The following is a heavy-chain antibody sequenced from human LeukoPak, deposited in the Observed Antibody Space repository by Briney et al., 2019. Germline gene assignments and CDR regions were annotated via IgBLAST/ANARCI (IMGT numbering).Heavy chain of an antibody. CDR2: LTGSGHQI. D-gene: IGHD4-23*01. J-gene: IGHJ4*02. CDR1: GFTFNNFA. V-gene: IGHV3-23*01. Sequence: GGSLRLSCTASGFTFNNFAMSWVRQAPGEGLEWLASLTGSGHQIYYADSVKGRFTISRDNARNSLCLQMNSLRDEDTAVYYCAREIYGGCLNSWGQGTLVTVSS. CDR3: AREIYGGCLNS.